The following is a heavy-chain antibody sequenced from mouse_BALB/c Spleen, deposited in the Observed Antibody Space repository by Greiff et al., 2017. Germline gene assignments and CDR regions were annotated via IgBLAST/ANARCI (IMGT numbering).Heavy chain of an antibody. D-gene: IGHD2-1*01. Sequence: EVKLQESGPSLVKPSQTLSLTCSVTGDSITSGYWNWIRKFPGNKLEYMGYISYSGSTYYNPSLKSRISITRDTSKNQYYLQLNSVTTEDTATYYCARSDGNFPLYYAMDYWGQGTSVTVSS. J-gene: IGHJ4*01. CDR3: ARSDGNFPLYYAMDY. V-gene: IGHV3-8*02. CDR2: ISYSGST. CDR1: GDSITSGY.